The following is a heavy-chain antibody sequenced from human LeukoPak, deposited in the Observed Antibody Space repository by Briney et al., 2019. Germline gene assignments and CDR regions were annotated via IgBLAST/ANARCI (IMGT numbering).Heavy chain of an antibody. CDR1: GYSISSGYY. D-gene: IGHD6-19*01. CDR3: ARGDYYSNGWPFDY. V-gene: IGHV4-38-2*02. CDR2: IFHSGST. Sequence: SETLSLTCTVSGYSISSGYYWVWIRQPPGKGLEWIGSIFHSGSTYYNPSLQSRVTISLDTPKNHFSLKLSSVTAADTALYYCARGDYYSNGWPFDYWGQGTLVTVSS. J-gene: IGHJ4*02.